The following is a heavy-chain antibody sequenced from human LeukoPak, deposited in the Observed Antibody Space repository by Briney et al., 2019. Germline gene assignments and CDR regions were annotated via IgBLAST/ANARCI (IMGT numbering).Heavy chain of an antibody. CDR2: IYYSGST. Sequence: SETLSLTCIVSGGSISSYYWSWIRQPPGKGLEWIGYIYYSGSTNYNPSLKSRVTISVDTSKNQFSLKLSSVTAADTAVYYCARYGADYGDYEAHFDYWGQGTLVTVSS. CDR3: ARYGADYGDYEAHFDY. J-gene: IGHJ4*02. CDR1: GGSISSYY. V-gene: IGHV4-59*08. D-gene: IGHD4-17*01.